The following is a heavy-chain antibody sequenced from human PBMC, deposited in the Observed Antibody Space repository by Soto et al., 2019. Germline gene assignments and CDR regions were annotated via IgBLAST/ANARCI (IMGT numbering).Heavy chain of an antibody. V-gene: IGHV1-69*04. J-gene: IGHJ4*02. D-gene: IGHD6-19*01. CDR1: GGTFSSYT. CDR3: ARDLRGGDSSGWSYY. Sequence: SLKVSCKASGGTFSSYTISWVRQAPGQGREWMGRIIPILGIANYAQKFQGRVTITADKSTSTAYMELSSLRSEDTAVYYCARDLRGGDSSGWSYYWGQGTLVTVSS. CDR2: IIPILGIA.